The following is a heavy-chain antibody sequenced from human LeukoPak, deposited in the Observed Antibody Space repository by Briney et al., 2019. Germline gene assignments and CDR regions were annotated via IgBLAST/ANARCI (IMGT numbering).Heavy chain of an antibody. V-gene: IGHV1-2*02. CDR1: GYTFTGYY. CDR2: INPNSGGT. Sequence: AASVKVSCKASGYTFTGYYMHWVRQAPGQGLEWMGWINPNSGGTNYAQKFQGRVTMTRDTSINTAYMELSRLRSDDTAVYYCAIIVATIGPFDYWGQGTLVTVSS. J-gene: IGHJ4*02. CDR3: AIIVATIGPFDY. D-gene: IGHD5-12*01.